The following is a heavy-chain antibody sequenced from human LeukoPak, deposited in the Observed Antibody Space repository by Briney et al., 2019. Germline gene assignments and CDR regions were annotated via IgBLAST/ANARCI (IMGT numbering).Heavy chain of an antibody. V-gene: IGHV3-23*01. J-gene: IGHJ4*02. CDR1: GFTFNSYA. CDR3: AIQQWLVLREYFDY. CDR2: ISGNGAST. Sequence: PGGSLRLSCAGSGFTFNSYAMSWVRQAPGRGLEWVSAISGNGASTYYADSVEGRFTISRDNSKSTLFLQMNSLRAEDTAVYYCAIQQWLVLREYFDYWGQGTLVTVSS. D-gene: IGHD6-19*01.